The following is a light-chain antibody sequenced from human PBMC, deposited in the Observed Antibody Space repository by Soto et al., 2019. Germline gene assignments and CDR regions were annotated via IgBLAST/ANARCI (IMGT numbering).Light chain of an antibody. CDR3: SSYAGSTPYV. CDR2: EVS. Sequence: HSALTQPPSASGSPGQSVTISCTGTSSDVGGYNYVSWYQQHPGKAPKLMIYEVSKRPSGVPDRFSGSKSGNTASLTVSGLQAEDEADYYCSSYAGSTPYVFGPGTKVTVL. CDR1: SSDVGGYNY. V-gene: IGLV2-8*01. J-gene: IGLJ1*01.